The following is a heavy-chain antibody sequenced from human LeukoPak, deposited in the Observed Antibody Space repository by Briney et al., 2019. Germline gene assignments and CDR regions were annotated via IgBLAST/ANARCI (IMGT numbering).Heavy chain of an antibody. D-gene: IGHD6-19*01. J-gene: IGHJ3*02. CDR3: ARDLRLAVSGTSGFDI. CDR2: MNPNSGVT. V-gene: IGHV1-2*02. Sequence: GASVEVSCKASGYIFTDYYMHWVRQAPGQGLEWMGWMNPNSGVTNYAQKFQVRVTMTGDTSISTAHMELSRLRSDDTAVYYCARDLRLAVSGTSGFDIWGQGTVVTVSS. CDR1: GYIFTDYY.